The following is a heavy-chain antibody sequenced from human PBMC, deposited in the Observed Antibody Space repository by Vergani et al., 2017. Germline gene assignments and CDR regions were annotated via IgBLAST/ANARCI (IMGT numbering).Heavy chain of an antibody. CDR2: ISSSGSTI. J-gene: IGHJ6*03. CDR3: AREYLVEMATITHRVYYYYYMDV. CDR1: GFTFSDYY. D-gene: IGHD5-24*01. V-gene: IGHV3-11*01. Sequence: QVQLVESGGGLVKPGGSLRLSCAASGFTFSDYYMSWIRQAPGKGLEWVSYISSSGSTIYYADSVKGRFTISRDNAKNSLYLQMNSLRAEDTAVYYCAREYLVEMATITHRVYYYYYMDVWGKGTTVTVSS.